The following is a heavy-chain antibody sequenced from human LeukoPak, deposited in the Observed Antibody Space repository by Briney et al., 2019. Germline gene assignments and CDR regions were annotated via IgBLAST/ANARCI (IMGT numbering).Heavy chain of an antibody. CDR3: ARDYGWAALGYYFDY. CDR2: INPSGGST. CDR1: GYTFTSYY. D-gene: IGHD2-8*02. J-gene: IGHJ4*02. V-gene: IGHV1-46*01. Sequence: GASVKVSCKASGYTFTSYYMHWVRQAPGQGLEWMGIINPSGGSTSYAQKFQGRVTVTRDTSTSTVYMELSSLRSEDTAVYYCARDYGWAALGYYFDYWGQGTLVTVSS.